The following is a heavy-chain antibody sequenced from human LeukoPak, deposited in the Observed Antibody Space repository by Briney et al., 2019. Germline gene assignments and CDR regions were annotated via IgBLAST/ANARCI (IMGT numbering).Heavy chain of an antibody. CDR3: ARVNGYFDL. Sequence: PSETLSLTCTVSGGSTSSNNYYWGWIRQPPGKGLEWIGNIYYSGSTFYNPSLKSRVTISVDRSKNQFSLKLSSVTAADTAVYYCARVNGYFDLWGRGTLVTVSS. CDR1: GGSTSSNNYY. J-gene: IGHJ2*01. CDR2: IYYSGST. V-gene: IGHV4-39*07.